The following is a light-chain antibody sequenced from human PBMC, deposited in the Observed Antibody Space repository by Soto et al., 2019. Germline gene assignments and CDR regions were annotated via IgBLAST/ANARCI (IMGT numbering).Light chain of an antibody. CDR3: CSYAGSSTFWV. CDR1: SSDVGSYNL. Sequence: QSVLTQPASVSGSPGQSITISCTGTSSDVGSYNLVSWYHQHPGKAPKLMIYEGSKRPSGVSNSFSGSKSGNTASLTISGLQAEDEADYYCCSYAGSSTFWVFGGGTKLTVL. J-gene: IGLJ2*01. V-gene: IGLV2-23*03. CDR2: EGS.